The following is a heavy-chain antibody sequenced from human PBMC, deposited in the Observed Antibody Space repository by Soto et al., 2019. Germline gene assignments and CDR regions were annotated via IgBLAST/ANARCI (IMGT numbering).Heavy chain of an antibody. CDR2: VSAGGDMT. Sequence: DVQLLESGGHLVQPGGSLRLSCAASGFTFSSYAMSWVRQAPGKGLEWVSRVSAGGDMTYYSDSVKSRFTISRDNSNNALFLQMNSLRIEDTALYYCARGDRGGSGSPASYYYSGLDVWGQGATVTVS. V-gene: IGHV3-23*01. D-gene: IGHD3-10*01. CDR3: ARGDRGGSGSPASYYYSGLDV. J-gene: IGHJ6*02. CDR1: GFTFSSYA.